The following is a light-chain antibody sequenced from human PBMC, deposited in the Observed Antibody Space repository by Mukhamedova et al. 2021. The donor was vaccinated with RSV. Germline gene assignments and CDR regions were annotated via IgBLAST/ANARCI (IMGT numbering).Light chain of an antibody. J-gene: IGLJ2*01. CDR3: SSYTSSSNVV. Sequence: GQSITISCTGTSSDVGGYNYVSWYQQHPGKAPKLMIYEVSNRPSGVSNRFSGSKSGNTASLTISGLQAEDEADYYCSSYTSSSNVV. CDR2: EVS. V-gene: IGLV2-14*01. CDR1: SSDVGGYNY.